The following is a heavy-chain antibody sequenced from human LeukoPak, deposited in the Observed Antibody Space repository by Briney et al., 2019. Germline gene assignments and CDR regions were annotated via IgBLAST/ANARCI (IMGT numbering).Heavy chain of an antibody. CDR1: GGSISSYY. J-gene: IGHJ5*02. CDR2: IYYSGST. V-gene: IGHV4-59*01. D-gene: IGHD3-3*01. Sequence: SETLSLTCTVSGGSISSYYWSWIRQPPGKGLEWMGYIYYSGSTNYNPSLKSRVTISVDTSKNQFSLKLSSVTAADTAVYYCARVVSGDFWSGYPHPYWFDPWGQGTLVTVSS. CDR3: ARVVSGDFWSGYPHPYWFDP.